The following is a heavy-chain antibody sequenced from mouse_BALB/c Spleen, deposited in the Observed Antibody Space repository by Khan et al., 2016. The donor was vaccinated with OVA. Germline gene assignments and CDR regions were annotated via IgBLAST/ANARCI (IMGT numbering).Heavy chain of an antibody. CDR3: ARAGYGGFAY. D-gene: IGHD1-1*02. CDR1: GFTFSDYY. J-gene: IGHJ3*01. CDR2: ISDGGSYT. V-gene: IGHV5-4*02. Sequence: EVELVESGGGLVKPGGSLKLSCAASGFTFSDYYMYWVRQTPEKRLEWVATISDGGSYTYYPDSAKGRFTISRDTAKNNLYLQMSSLKSEDTAMYYCARAGYGGFAYWGQGTRVTVSA.